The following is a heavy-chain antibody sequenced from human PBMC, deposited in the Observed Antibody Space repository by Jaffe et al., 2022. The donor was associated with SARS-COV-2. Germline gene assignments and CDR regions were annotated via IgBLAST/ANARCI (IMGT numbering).Heavy chain of an antibody. CDR3: AAFGELRNH. Sequence: QVQLQQWGAGLLKPSETLSLTCAVYGASFSGYYWSWIRQSPGKGLEYIGEITHRGSTNYNPSLKSRVAISLDTSKKQFSLKLRSVTAADTAVYYCAAFGELRNHWGQGTLVTVSS. CDR1: GASFSGYY. J-gene: IGHJ5*02. D-gene: IGHD3-10*01. V-gene: IGHV4-34*01. CDR2: ITHRGST.